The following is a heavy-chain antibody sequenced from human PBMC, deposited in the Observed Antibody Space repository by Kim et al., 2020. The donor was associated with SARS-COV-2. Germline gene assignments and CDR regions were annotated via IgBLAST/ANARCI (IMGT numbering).Heavy chain of an antibody. D-gene: IGHD2-21*02. CDR2: IYYTGRT. CDR3: ARLCGGDTMSVYFDY. J-gene: IGHJ4*02. Sequence: SETLSLTCTVSGGSISSNNYHWSWLRQAPGKGLEWIATIYYTGRTYPNPSFKSPVTISVDTSKNQFSLKLTSPTAADTAVYFCARLCGGDTMSVYFDYWGQGTLVTVSS. V-gene: IGHV4-39*01. CDR1: GGSISSNNYH.